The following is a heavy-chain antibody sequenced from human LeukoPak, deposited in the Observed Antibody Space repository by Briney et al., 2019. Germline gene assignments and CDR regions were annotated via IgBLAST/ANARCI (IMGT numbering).Heavy chain of an antibody. V-gene: IGHV3-72*01. D-gene: IGHD3-10*01. CDR1: GFTFSDHY. Sequence: GGSLRLSCAASGFTFSDHYLDWVRQAPGKGLEWVGRSRSKTNRYTTQYAASVKGRFTISRDNAKNSLYLQMNSLRAEDTAVYYCARENRLLWFGELSQDVRYYYYYYMDVWGKGTTVTVSS. J-gene: IGHJ6*03. CDR2: SRSKTNRYTT. CDR3: ARENRLLWFGELSQDVRYYYYYYMDV.